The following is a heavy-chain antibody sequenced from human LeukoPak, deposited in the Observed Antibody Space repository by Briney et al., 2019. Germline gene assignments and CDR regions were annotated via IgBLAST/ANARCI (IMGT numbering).Heavy chain of an antibody. CDR1: GGTFSSYA. D-gene: IGHD2-2*01. CDR3: ARGGYCSSTSCYWAYYMDV. Sequence: PEASVTVSCKASGGTFSSYAISWVRQAPGQGLEWMGGIIPIFGTANYAQKFQGRVTITTDESTSTAYMELSSLRSEDTAVYYCARGGYCSSTSCYWAYYMDVWGKGTTVTVSS. CDR2: IIPIFGTA. V-gene: IGHV1-69*05. J-gene: IGHJ6*03.